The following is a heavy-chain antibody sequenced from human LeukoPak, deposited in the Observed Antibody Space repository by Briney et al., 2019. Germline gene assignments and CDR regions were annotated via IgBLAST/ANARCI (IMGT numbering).Heavy chain of an antibody. CDR3: ARTRGHELRYLEGVAFDI. V-gene: IGHV4-59*01. CDR2: IYYSGST. CDR1: GGSISSYY. J-gene: IGHJ3*02. Sequence: SETLSLTCTVSGGSISSYYWSWIRQPPGKGLEWIGYIYYSGSTNYNPSLKSRVTISVDTSKNQFSLKLSSVTAADTAVYYCARTRGHELRYLEGVAFDIWGQGTMVTVSS. D-gene: IGHD3-9*01.